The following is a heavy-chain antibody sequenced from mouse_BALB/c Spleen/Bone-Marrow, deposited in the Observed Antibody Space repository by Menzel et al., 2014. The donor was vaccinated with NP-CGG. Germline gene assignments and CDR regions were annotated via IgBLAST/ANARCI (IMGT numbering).Heavy chain of an antibody. CDR2: IYPGNSDT. Sequence: VQLQQSGTVLARPGASVKMSCKASDYTFTSYWMHWVKQRHGQGLEWIGAIYPGNSDTSYNQKFKGKAKLTAVTSTSPAYMQLSSLANEDSAVYYCSISVRYYFDDWVQCTTLTVSS. CDR3: SISVRYYFDD. V-gene: IGHV1-5*01. D-gene: IGHD2-13*01. J-gene: IGHJ2*01. CDR1: DYTFTSYW.